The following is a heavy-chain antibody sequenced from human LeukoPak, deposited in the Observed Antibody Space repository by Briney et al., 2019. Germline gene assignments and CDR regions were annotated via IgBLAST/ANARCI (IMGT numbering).Heavy chain of an antibody. V-gene: IGHV3-48*03. D-gene: IGHD3-22*01. CDR1: GFTFSTYE. CDR3: ARDRTHYYESSGYYSRWEY. Sequence: GGSLRLSCAASGFTFSTYEMNWVRQAPGKGLEWVSYTSSSGDTIYYADSVKGRFTISRDNAKNSLYLQMNSLRSEDTAMYYCARDRTHYYESSGYYSRWEYWGQGTLVTVSS. J-gene: IGHJ4*02. CDR2: TSSSGDTI.